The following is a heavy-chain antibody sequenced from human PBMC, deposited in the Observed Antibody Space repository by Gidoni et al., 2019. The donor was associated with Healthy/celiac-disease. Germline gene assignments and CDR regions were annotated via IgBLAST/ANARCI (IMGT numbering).Heavy chain of an antibody. D-gene: IGHD6-6*01. J-gene: IGHJ6*02. CDR2: IYTSGST. CDR1: GGSISSYY. Sequence: QVQLQESGPGLVKPSETLSLTCTVSGGSISSYYWSWIRQPAGKGLEWIGRIYTSGSTNYNPSLKSRVTMSVDTSKNQFSLKLSSVTAADTAVYYCARDGIAARPKRYGMDVWGQGTTVTVSS. CDR3: ARDGIAARPKRYGMDV. V-gene: IGHV4-4*07.